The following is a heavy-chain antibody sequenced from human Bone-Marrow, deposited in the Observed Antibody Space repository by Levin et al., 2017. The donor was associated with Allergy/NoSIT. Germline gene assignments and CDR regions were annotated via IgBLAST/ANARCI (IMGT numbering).Heavy chain of an antibody. J-gene: IGHJ3*02. CDR3: ARDFGLVIRWGAFDI. D-gene: IGHD3/OR15-3a*01. V-gene: IGHV1-2*02. Sequence: ASVKVSCKASGYTFTGYYMHWVRQAPGQGLEWMGWINPNSGGTNYAQKFQGRVTMTRDTSISTAYMELSRLRSDDTAVYYCARDFGLVIRWGAFDIWGQGTMVTVSS. CDR2: INPNSGGT. CDR1: GYTFTGYY.